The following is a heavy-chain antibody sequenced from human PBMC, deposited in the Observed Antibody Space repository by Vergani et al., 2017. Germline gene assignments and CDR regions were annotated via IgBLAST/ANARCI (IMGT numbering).Heavy chain of an antibody. CDR1: GFTFSTYA. V-gene: IGHV3-23*01. Sequence: EVQLLESGGSLKQPGGSVRLSCAASGFTFSTYAMHWVRQAPGKGLEWVSALTGGGGSTYYADSVKGRFTISRDNAKNSLYLQMNSLRAEDTAVYYCARKHISKYYDSSGYYYMGYYYGMDVWGQGTTVTGSS. CDR3: ARKHISKYYDSSGYYYMGYYYGMDV. J-gene: IGHJ6*02. CDR2: LTGGGGST. D-gene: IGHD3-22*01.